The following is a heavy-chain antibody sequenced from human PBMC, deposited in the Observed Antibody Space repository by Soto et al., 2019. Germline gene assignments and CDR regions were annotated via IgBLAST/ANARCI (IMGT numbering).Heavy chain of an antibody. D-gene: IGHD2-2*01. J-gene: IGHJ5*02. CDR3: ARLYCSSSTCDSWFDP. V-gene: IGHV5-10-1*01. CDR1: GYTFTTFW. CDR2: IDPRDSYT. Sequence: PGESLKISCTGFGYTFTTFWISWVRQMPGRGLEWMGRIDPRDSYTKYSPSFEGHVTISADKSTRTAYLQWGSLKASDTAMYYCARLYCSSSTCDSWFDPWGQGTLVTVPQ.